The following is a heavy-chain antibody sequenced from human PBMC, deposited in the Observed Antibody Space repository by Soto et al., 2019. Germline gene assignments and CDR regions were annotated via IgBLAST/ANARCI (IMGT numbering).Heavy chain of an antibody. CDR1: GYTFTSYG. J-gene: IGHJ3*02. V-gene: IGHV1-18*01. CDR2: ISAYNGNT. D-gene: IGHD3-22*01. CDR3: ARAGVPGYYDRSGYVEHAFDI. Sequence: ASVKVSCKASGYTFTSYGISWVGQAPGQGLEWMGWISAYNGNTNYAQKLQGRVTMTTDTSTSTAYMELRSLRSDDTAVYYCARAGVPGYYDRSGYVEHAFDIWGQGTMVSVS.